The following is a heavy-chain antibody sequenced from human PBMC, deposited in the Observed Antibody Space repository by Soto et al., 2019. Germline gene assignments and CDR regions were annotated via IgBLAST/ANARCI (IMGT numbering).Heavy chain of an antibody. Sequence: QVQLQESGPGLVKPSETLSLTCTVPGGSISSYYWSWIRQPPGKGLEWIGYIYYSGSTNYNPSLKSRVTISVDTSKNQFSLKLSSVTAADTAVYYCAGRASRYYYDSSGYFDYWGQGTLVTVSS. J-gene: IGHJ4*02. D-gene: IGHD3-22*01. CDR3: AGRASRYYYDSSGYFDY. CDR2: IYYSGST. CDR1: GGSISSYY. V-gene: IGHV4-59*01.